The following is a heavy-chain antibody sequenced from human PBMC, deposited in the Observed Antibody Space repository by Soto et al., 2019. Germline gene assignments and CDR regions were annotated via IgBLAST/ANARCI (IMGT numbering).Heavy chain of an antibody. CDR1: GGPFSMFT. J-gene: IGHJ4*02. V-gene: IGHV1-69*06. CDR2: IIPRFRTT. Sequence: QVQLVQSGAEVKKPGSSVRVSCKAAGGPFSMFTFNWVRQAPGQGLEWMGGIIPRFRTTNYAPTLQDRVTITADKSRNTLYMELSSLRSEDKAVYFCARGRGLYNSGRSQLDYWGQGTPVTVSS. D-gene: IGHD6-19*01. CDR3: ARGRGLYNSGRSQLDY.